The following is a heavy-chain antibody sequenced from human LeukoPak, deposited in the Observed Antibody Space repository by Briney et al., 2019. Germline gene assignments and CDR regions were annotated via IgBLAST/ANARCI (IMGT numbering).Heavy chain of an antibody. Sequence: GGSLRLSCAASGFIVTYAWMSWVRQTPGKGLEWVGRIKGNTDGGTTDYAAPVEGRFTIPRDDSENTLYLQMNSLKTEDTALYYCTKDREGSYYDSSGYYRGAFDVWGQGTMVTVSS. D-gene: IGHD3-22*01. CDR1: GFIVTYAW. CDR3: TKDREGSYYDSSGYYRGAFDV. V-gene: IGHV3-15*01. J-gene: IGHJ3*01. CDR2: IKGNTDGGTT.